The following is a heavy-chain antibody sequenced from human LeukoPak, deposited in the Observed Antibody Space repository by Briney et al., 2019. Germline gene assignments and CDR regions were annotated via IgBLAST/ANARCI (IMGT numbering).Heavy chain of an antibody. J-gene: IGHJ5*02. CDR1: GFTFSSYE. CDR2: ISSSGDKI. CDR3: ARGHRPQYTSVCDNWFDP. D-gene: IGHD2-2*01. V-gene: IGHV3-48*03. Sequence: GGSLRLSCAGSGFTFSSYEMNWVRQAPGKRLQWVSYISSSGDKIYYANSVKGRFTISRDNAKNSLSLQMNSLRVEDTAVYYCARGHRPQYTSVCDNWFDPWGQGTLVTVSS.